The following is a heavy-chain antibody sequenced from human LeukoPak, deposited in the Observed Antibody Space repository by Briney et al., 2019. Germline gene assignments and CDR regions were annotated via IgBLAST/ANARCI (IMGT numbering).Heavy chain of an antibody. D-gene: IGHD5-18*01. V-gene: IGHV3-15*01. CDR3: TRYSYRSYYFDH. Sequence: PGGSLRLSCAAAGFTFSDAWMNWVRQAPGKRLEWVGRIKSKSDGATIDYGAPVKGRFTISRDDSKNTVYLQLNSLKTEDTAVYYCTRYSYRSYYFDHWGQGTLVTVSS. CDR2: IKSKSDGATI. CDR1: GFTFSDAW. J-gene: IGHJ4*02.